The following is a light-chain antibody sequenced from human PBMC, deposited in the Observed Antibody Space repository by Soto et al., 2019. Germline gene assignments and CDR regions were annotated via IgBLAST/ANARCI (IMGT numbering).Light chain of an antibody. CDR3: AAWDDSLNGYV. J-gene: IGLJ1*01. CDR2: SNN. CDR1: SSNIGRNT. Sequence: QSVLTQPPSASGTPGQRVTISCSGSSSNIGRNTVNWYQQLPGTAPKLLIYSNNQRPSGVPDRCSGSKSGTSASLAISGLQSEDEAVYYCAAWDDSLNGYVFGTGTKLTVL. V-gene: IGLV1-44*01.